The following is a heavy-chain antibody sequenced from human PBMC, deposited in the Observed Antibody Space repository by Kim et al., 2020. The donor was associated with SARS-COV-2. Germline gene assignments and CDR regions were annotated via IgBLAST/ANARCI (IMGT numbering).Heavy chain of an antibody. J-gene: IGHJ5*02. Sequence: SETLSLTCTVSGGSISSSSYYWGWIRQPPGKGLEWIGSIYYSGSTYYNPSLKSRVTISVDTSKNQFSLKLSSVTAADTAVYYCARDFGRTAMVIDNWFDPWGQGTLVTVSS. CDR2: IYYSGST. V-gene: IGHV4-39*07. CDR3: ARDFGRTAMVIDNWFDP. CDR1: GGSISSSSYY. D-gene: IGHD5-18*01.